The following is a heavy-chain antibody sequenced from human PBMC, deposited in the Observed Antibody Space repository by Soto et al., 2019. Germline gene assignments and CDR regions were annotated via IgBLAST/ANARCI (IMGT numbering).Heavy chain of an antibody. CDR3: ASSRDGYPLPIDYFDY. J-gene: IGHJ4*02. Sequence: SVKVSCKASGGTFSSYAISWVRQAPGQGLEWMGGIIPIFGTANYAQKFQGRVTITADESTSTAYMELSSLRSEDTAVYYCASSRDGYPLPIDYFDYWGQRTLVTVSS. V-gene: IGHV1-69*13. CDR1: GGTFSSYA. CDR2: IIPIFGTA. D-gene: IGHD2-21*01.